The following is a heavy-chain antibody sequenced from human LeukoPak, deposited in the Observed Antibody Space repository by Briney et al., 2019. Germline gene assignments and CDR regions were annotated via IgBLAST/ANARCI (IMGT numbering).Heavy chain of an antibody. CDR1: GFTFSSYS. V-gene: IGHV3-21*01. CDR2: ISSSSSYI. Sequence: PGGSLRLSCAASGFTFSSYSMNWVRQAPGKGLEWASSISSSSSYIYYADSVKGRFTISRDNAKNSLYLQMNSLRAEDTAVYYCARGSEYSSGWYGSWGQGTLVTVSS. CDR3: ARGSEYSSGWYGS. D-gene: IGHD6-19*01. J-gene: IGHJ5*02.